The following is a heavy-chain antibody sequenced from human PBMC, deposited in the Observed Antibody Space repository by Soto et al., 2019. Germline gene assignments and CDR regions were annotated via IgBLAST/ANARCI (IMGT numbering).Heavy chain of an antibody. D-gene: IGHD3-16*02. CDR2: IYSGGST. Sequence: LRLSCAASGFTFSSYAMSWVRQAPGKGLEWVSVIYSGGSTYYADSVKGRFTISRHNSKNTLYLQMNSLRAEDTAVYYCARDQKIVRDYYMDVWGKGTTVTVSS. CDR3: ARDQKIVRDYYMDV. V-gene: IGHV3-53*04. CDR1: GFTFSSYA. J-gene: IGHJ6*03.